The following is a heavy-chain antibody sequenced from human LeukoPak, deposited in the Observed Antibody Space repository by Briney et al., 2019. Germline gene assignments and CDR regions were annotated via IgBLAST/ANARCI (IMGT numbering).Heavy chain of an antibody. CDR3: ARRSSSSWYYFDY. CDR2: INPNSGGT. V-gene: IGHV1-2*04. D-gene: IGHD6-13*01. J-gene: IGHJ4*02. Sequence: ASVKVSCKASGYTFTGYYMHWVRQAPGQGLEWMGWINPNSGGTNYAQKFQGWVTMTRDTSISTAYMELSRLRSDDTAVYYCARRSSSSWYYFDYWGQGTLVTVSS. CDR1: GYTFTGYY.